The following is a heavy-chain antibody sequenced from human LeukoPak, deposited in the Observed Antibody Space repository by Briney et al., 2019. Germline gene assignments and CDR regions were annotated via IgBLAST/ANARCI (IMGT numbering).Heavy chain of an antibody. CDR2: ISGSGGST. Sequence: GGSLRLSCAASGFTFSSYAMSWVRQAPGKGLEWVSAISGSGGSTAYANSVKGRFTISRDNAKNSLYLQMNSLRAEDTAVYYCARDLRLSLRGDYWGQGTLVTVSS. CDR3: ARDLRLSLRGDY. D-gene: IGHD4-17*01. V-gene: IGHV3-23*01. J-gene: IGHJ4*02. CDR1: GFTFSSYA.